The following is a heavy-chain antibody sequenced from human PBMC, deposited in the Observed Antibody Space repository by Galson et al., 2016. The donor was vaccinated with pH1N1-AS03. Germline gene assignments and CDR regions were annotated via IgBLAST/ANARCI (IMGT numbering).Heavy chain of an antibody. D-gene: IGHD1-26*01. CDR3: ARDHLGAGPAFDY. Sequence: CAISGDSVSSNTAAWNWIRQSPSRGLEWLGRTYYRSKWYNGYAVFVTSRITISPDTSKNQFSLQLNSVTPEDTAVYYCARDHLGAGPAFDYWGQGTLVTVSS. CDR2: TYYRSKWYN. CDR1: GDSVSSNTAA. J-gene: IGHJ4*02. V-gene: IGHV6-1*01.